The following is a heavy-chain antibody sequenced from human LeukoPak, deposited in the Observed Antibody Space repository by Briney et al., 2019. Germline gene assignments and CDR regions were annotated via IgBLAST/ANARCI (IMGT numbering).Heavy chain of an antibody. CDR1: GGSISGYH. D-gene: IGHD2-15*01. CDR3: ARKTYCSGGRCYGENWFDP. J-gene: IGHJ5*02. V-gene: IGHV4-59*08. Sequence: SETLSLTCTVTGGSISGYHWNWIRQSPGKGLEWIANIYYTGNADYNPSLKSRVTISVDTSKNGISLILSSVTAADTAVYYCARKTYCSGGRCYGENWFDPWGQGTLVTVSS. CDR2: IYYTGNA.